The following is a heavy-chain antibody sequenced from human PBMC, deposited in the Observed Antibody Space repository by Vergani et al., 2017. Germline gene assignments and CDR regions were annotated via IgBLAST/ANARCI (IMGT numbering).Heavy chain of an antibody. CDR1: GFTFSSYA. D-gene: IGHD6-6*01. J-gene: IGHJ4*02. CDR3: ARGAARLYYFDY. Sequence: EVQLVESGGGLVQPGGSLRLSCAASGFTFSSYAMHWVRQAPGKGLEYVSAISSNGGSTYYADSVKGRFTISRDNSKNTLYLQMGSLRAEDMAVYYCARGAARLYYFDYWGQGTLVTVSS. CDR2: ISSNGGST. V-gene: IGHV3-64*07.